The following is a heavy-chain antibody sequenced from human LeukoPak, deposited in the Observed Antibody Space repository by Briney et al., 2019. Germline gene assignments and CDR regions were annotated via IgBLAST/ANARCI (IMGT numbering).Heavy chain of an antibody. CDR1: GFTFSSYS. Sequence: GGSLRLSCAASGFTFSSYSMNWVRQAPGEGLEWVSSISSSSSYIYYADSVKGRFTISRDNAKNSLYLQMNSLRAEDTAVYYCARDSIGYCSSTSCYTLDYWGQGTLVTVSS. CDR2: ISSSSSYI. V-gene: IGHV3-21*01. CDR3: ARDSIGYCSSTSCYTLDY. D-gene: IGHD2-2*02. J-gene: IGHJ4*02.